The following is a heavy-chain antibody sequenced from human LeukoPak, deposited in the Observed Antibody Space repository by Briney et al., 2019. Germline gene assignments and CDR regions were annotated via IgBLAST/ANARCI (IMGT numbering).Heavy chain of an antibody. CDR1: GFTFTDYW. CDR2: IYPGDSDT. CDR3: ARLGRYDNSGYYYAY. V-gene: IGHV5-51*01. D-gene: IGHD3-22*01. Sequence: GESLKISCQGSGFTFTDYWIGWVRQMPGKGLEWVGIIYPGDSDTLYSPSFQGQVTISADKSISTAYLQWSSLKASDTAMYYCARLGRYDNSGYYYAYWGQGIQVTVSS. J-gene: IGHJ4*02.